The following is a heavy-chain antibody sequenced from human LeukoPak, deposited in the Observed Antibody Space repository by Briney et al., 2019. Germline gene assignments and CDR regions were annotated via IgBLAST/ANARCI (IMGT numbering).Heavy chain of an antibody. V-gene: IGHV3-64*01. CDR3: ARFPGYDYYYYGMDV. Sequence: GGSLRLSCAASGFTFSSYAMHWVRQAPGKGLEYVSAISSNGGSTYYANSVKGRFTISRDNSKNTLYLQMGSLRAEDMAVYYCARFPGYDYYYYGMDVWGQGTTVTVSS. J-gene: IGHJ6*02. D-gene: IGHD2-2*01. CDR2: ISSNGGST. CDR1: GFTFSSYA.